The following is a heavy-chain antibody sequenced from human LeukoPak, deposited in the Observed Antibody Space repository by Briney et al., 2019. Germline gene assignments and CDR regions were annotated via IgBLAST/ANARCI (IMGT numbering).Heavy chain of an antibody. D-gene: IGHD6-6*01. Sequence: GSLRLSCAASGFTFSSYGMHWVRQAPGKGLEWVAVISYDGSNKYYADSVKGRFTISRDNSKNTLYLQMNSLSAEDTAVYYCARAIEYSSSSGDYWGQGTLVTVSS. J-gene: IGHJ4*02. CDR2: ISYDGSNK. CDR3: ARAIEYSSSSGDY. CDR1: GFTFSSYG. V-gene: IGHV3-30*03.